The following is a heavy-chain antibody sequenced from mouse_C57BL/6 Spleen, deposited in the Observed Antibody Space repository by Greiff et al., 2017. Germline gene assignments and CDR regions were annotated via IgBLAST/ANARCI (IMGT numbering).Heavy chain of an antibody. V-gene: IGHV5-17*01. CDR3: SRGGYFDV. J-gene: IGHJ1*03. D-gene: IGHD1-1*01. CDR1: GFTFSDYG. Sequence: EVKVEESGGGLVKPGGSLKLSCAASGFTFSDYGMHWVRQAPEKGLEWVAYISRGSSTIYYADTVKGRFTISRDNAKNTLFLQMTSLRSEDTAMYYGSRGGYFDVWGTGTTVTVSS. CDR2: ISRGSSTI.